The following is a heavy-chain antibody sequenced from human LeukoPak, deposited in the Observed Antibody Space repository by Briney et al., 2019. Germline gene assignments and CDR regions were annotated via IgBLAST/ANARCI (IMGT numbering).Heavy chain of an antibody. V-gene: IGHV4-59*01. CDR3: ARCVPKDYYYYMDV. CDR2: IYYSGST. Sequence: PSETLSLTCTVSGFSISSYYWSWVRQPPGKGLEWIGYIYYSGSTNYNPSLKSRVTISVDTYKTQFSLKLSSVTAAETAVYYCARCVPKDYYYYMDVWGKGTTVTVSS. CDR1: GFSISSYY. J-gene: IGHJ6*03. D-gene: IGHD2-2*01.